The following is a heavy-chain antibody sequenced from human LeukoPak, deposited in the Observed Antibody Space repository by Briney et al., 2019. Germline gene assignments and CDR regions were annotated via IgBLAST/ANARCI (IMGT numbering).Heavy chain of an antibody. D-gene: IGHD3-22*01. Sequence: SETLSLTCAVSGGSISSGGYYWSWIRQHPGKGLEWIGYIYYSGSTCYNPSLKSRVTISVDTSKNQFSLKLSSVTAADTAVYYCARRDYDSSGYYFYWGQGTLVTVSS. V-gene: IGHV4-31*11. CDR2: IYYSGST. J-gene: IGHJ4*02. CDR3: ARRDYDSSGYYFY. CDR1: GGSISSGGYY.